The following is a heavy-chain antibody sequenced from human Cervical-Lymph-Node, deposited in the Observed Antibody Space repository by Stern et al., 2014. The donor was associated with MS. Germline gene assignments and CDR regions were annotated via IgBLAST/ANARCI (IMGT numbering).Heavy chain of an antibody. J-gene: IGHJ6*02. Sequence: QLVESGPEGKKPGTSVKVSCKASGFSFSSSAVQWVRQARGQRLHGICLIVVGSGHTDYAQKLQDRVTITRDTSTRTVYMELSSLRSEDTAVYYCAAVGGGSGSYGMDVWGQGTTVTVSS. CDR1: GFSFSSSA. V-gene: IGHV1-58*01. CDR2: IVVGSGHT. D-gene: IGHD3-10*01. CDR3: AAVGGGSGSYGMDV.